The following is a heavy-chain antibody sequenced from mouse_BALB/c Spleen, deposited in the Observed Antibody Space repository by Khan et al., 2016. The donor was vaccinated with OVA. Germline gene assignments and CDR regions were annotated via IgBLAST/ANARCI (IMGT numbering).Heavy chain of an antibody. CDR1: GFSLTGYG. V-gene: IGHV2-6-7*01. CDR3: ARAYYGNYREAMDY. CDR2: IWGDGSK. Sequence: QVQLKESGPGLVAPSQSLSITCTVSGFSLTGYGVNWVRQPPGKGLEWLGMIWGDGSKDYYSALKSRLNLSKDNSKSTVFLKMNSLQTDDTARYYCARAYYGNYREAMDYWGHGTSVTVSS. J-gene: IGHJ4*01. D-gene: IGHD2-10*01.